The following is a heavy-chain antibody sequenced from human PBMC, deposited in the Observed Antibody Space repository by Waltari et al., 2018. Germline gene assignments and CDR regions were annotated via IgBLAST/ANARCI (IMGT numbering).Heavy chain of an antibody. CDR1: GLSVSNHY. CDR2: IYNGGVK. D-gene: IGHD1-26*01. Sequence: EVQLEESGGDLVQPGGSLRLSCVASGLSVSNHYMTWVRQAPGKGLEWVAIIYNGGVKYYAASVKGRFTISRVNSKNTMFLQMNSLTVEDSAIYYCARVVGFGHVVDYWGQGTLVTVSS. CDR3: ARVVGFGHVVDY. V-gene: IGHV3-53*04. J-gene: IGHJ4*02.